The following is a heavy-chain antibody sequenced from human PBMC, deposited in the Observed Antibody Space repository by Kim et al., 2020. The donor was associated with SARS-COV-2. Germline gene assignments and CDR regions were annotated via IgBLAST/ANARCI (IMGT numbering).Heavy chain of an antibody. CDR2: IYYSGST. CDR1: GGSISSYY. Sequence: SETLSLTCTVSGGSISSYYWSWIRQPPGKGLEWIGYIYYSGSTNYNPSLKSRVTISVDTSKNQFSLKLSSVTAADTAVYYCAREVVVAADDNWFDPWGQGTLVTVSS. J-gene: IGHJ5*02. V-gene: IGHV4-59*01. CDR3: AREVVVAADDNWFDP. D-gene: IGHD2-15*01.